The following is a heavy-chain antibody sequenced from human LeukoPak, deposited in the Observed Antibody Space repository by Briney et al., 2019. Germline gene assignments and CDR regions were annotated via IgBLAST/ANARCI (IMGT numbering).Heavy chain of an antibody. J-gene: IGHJ4*02. CDR3: TRVNRYYYDSSGYPLFDY. Sequence: ASVRVSCKASGYTFTGYYMHWVRQAPGQGVEWMGWINPNSGGTNYAQTFQGRVTMTRDTSISTAYMELSRLRSDDTAVYYCTRVNRYYYDSSGYPLFDYWGQGTLVTVSS. CDR2: INPNSGGT. V-gene: IGHV1-2*02. CDR1: GYTFTGYY. D-gene: IGHD3-22*01.